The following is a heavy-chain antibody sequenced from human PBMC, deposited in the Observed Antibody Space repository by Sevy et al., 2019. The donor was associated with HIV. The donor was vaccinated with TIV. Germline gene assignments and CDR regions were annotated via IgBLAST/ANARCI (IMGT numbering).Heavy chain of an antibody. V-gene: IGHV3-7*01. D-gene: IGHD5-18*01. Sequence: GGSLRLSCVASGFTFSDSWKTWVRQAPGKGLERIAFINEDGSRLGYVDSVRGRFTISRVNTKNSLYLQMNSLRAQDTAVYFCARDRAYSALDYWGQGTLVTVSS. CDR2: INEDGSRL. J-gene: IGHJ4*02. CDR3: ARDRAYSALDY. CDR1: GFTFSDSW.